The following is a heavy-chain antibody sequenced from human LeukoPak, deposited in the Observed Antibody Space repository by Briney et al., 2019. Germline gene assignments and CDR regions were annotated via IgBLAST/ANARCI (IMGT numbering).Heavy chain of an antibody. J-gene: IGHJ5*02. Sequence: SETLSLTCTVSGGSVSSGSYYWSWIRQPPGKGLEWIGYIYYSGSTNYNPSLKSRVTISVDTSKNQFSLKLSSVTAADTAVYYCARGRGSGWYKWYWFDPWGQGTLVTVSS. D-gene: IGHD6-19*01. V-gene: IGHV4-61*01. CDR3: ARGRGSGWYKWYWFDP. CDR2: IYYSGST. CDR1: GGSVSSGSYY.